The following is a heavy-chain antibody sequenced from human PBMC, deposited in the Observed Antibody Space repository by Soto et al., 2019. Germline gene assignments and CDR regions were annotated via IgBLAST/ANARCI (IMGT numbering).Heavy chain of an antibody. Sequence: VGSLRLSCAASGFTFSDYYMSWIRQAPGKGLEWVSYISSSGSTIYYADSVKGRFTISRDNAKNSLYLQMNSLRAEDTAVYYCARSLVYDFWSGYPDSYPFDYWGQGTLVTVSS. CDR1: GFTFSDYY. CDR2: ISSSGSTI. V-gene: IGHV3-11*01. CDR3: ARSLVYDFWSGYPDSYPFDY. J-gene: IGHJ4*02. D-gene: IGHD3-3*01.